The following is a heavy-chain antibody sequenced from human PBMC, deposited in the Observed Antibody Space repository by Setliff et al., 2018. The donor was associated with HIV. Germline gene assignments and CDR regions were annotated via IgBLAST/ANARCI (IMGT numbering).Heavy chain of an antibody. D-gene: IGHD5-12*01. CDR3: TTEDPWLRFGH. V-gene: IGHV3-15*01. CDR2: IKQDGGTT. Sequence: KPGGSLRLSCTASGFTFSSYWMSWVRQAPGKGLEWVANIKQDGGTTDYAAPVKGRFTISRDDSKTTLYLQMNSLKTEDTAVYYCTTEDPWLRFGHWGQGTLVTVSS. J-gene: IGHJ5*02. CDR1: GFTFSSYW.